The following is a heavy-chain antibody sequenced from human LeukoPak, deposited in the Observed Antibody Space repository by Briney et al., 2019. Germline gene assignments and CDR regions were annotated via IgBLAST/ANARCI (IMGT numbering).Heavy chain of an antibody. Sequence: QPGGSLRLSCAASGFTFSSYAMHWVRQAPGKGLEWVAVISYDGSNKYYADSVKGRFTISRDNSKNTLYLQMNSLRAEDTAVYYCAREVYYDSSANVGAFDIWGQGTMVTVSS. D-gene: IGHD3-22*01. CDR3: AREVYYDSSANVGAFDI. J-gene: IGHJ3*02. CDR2: ISYDGSNK. CDR1: GFTFSSYA. V-gene: IGHV3-30-3*01.